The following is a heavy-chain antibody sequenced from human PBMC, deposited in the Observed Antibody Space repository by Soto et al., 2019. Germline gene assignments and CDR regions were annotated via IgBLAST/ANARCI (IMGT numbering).Heavy chain of an antibody. D-gene: IGHD3-22*01. Sequence: GSGPTLVNPTQTLTLTCTFSGFSLSTSGMCVSWIRQPPGKALEWLALIDWDDDKYYSTSLKTRLTISKDTSKNQVVLTMTNMDPVDTATYYCARVYYYDSSGSLEFDYWGQGTLVTVSS. CDR1: GFSLSTSGMC. CDR3: ARVYYYDSSGSLEFDY. J-gene: IGHJ4*02. V-gene: IGHV2-70*01. CDR2: IDWDDDK.